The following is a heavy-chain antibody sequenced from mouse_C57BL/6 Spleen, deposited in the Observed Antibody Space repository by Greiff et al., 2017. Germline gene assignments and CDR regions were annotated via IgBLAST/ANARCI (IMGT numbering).Heavy chain of an antibody. D-gene: IGHD4-1*01. CDR1: GYTFTSYW. CDR2: IDPSDSYT. J-gene: IGHJ1*03. V-gene: IGHV1-50*01. CDR3: ARKTGYWYFDV. Sequence: QVQLQQPGAELVKPGASVKLSCKASGYTFTSYWMQWVKQRPGQGLEWIGEIDPSDSYTNYNQKFKGKATVTVDTSSSTAYMQLSSLTSEDSAVYYCARKTGYWYFDVWGTGTTVTVSS.